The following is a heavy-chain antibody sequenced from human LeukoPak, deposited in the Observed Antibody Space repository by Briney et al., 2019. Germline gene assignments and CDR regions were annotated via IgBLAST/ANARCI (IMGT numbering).Heavy chain of an antibody. CDR1: GGSFSGYY. D-gene: IGHD6-6*01. J-gene: IGHJ4*02. CDR3: ARGRIAARRKYYFDY. Sequence: SETLSLTCAVYGGSFSGYYWSWLRQLPGKGLEWIGEINHSGSTNYNPSLKSRVTISVDTSKNQFSLKLSSVTAADTAVYYCARGRIAARRKYYFDYWGQGTLVTVSS. V-gene: IGHV4-34*01. CDR2: INHSGST.